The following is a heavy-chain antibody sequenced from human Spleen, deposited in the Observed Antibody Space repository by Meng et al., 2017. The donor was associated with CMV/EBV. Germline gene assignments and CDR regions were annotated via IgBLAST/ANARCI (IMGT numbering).Heavy chain of an antibody. D-gene: IGHD1-26*01. CDR2: IIPIFGTA. CDR3: ARGVEELLL. Sequence: ASVKVSCKASGYTFTSYDINWVRQAPGQGLEWMGGIIPIFGTANYAQKFQGRVTMTRDTSISTAYMDLSRLTSDDTAVYYCARGVEELLLWGQGTMVTVSS. J-gene: IGHJ3*01. CDR1: GYTFTSYD. V-gene: IGHV1-2*02.